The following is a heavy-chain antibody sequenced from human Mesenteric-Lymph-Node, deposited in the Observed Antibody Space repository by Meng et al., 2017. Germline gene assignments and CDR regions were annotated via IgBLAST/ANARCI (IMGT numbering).Heavy chain of an antibody. CDR1: RGSISGYY. J-gene: IGHJ4*02. D-gene: IGHD1-26*01. V-gene: IGHV4-34*01. Sequence: SETLSLTCTVSRGSISGYYWSWIRQPPGKGLEWIGEINHSGSTNYNPSLKSRVTISVDTSKNQFSLKLSSVTAADTAVYYCARGEWRGSYFDYWGQGTLVTVSS. CDR2: INHSGST. CDR3: ARGEWRGSYFDY.